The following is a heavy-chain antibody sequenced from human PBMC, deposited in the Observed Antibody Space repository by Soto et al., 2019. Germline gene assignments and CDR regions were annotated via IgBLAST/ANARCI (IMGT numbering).Heavy chain of an antibody. CDR3: ARGAFPTWGTYPLDY. CDR1: GFTFTSYW. CDR2: IKQDGGEK. V-gene: IGHV3-7*04. D-gene: IGHD3-16*02. Sequence: EVQLVESGGGLVQPGGSLRLSCAASGFTFTSYWMTWVRQAPGKGLEWVANIKQDGGEKYDVGSVKGRFPISRDNAEKSLYLQLDSLRAEDAAVSYCARGAFPTWGTYPLDYWGQGTLVTVSS. J-gene: IGHJ4*02.